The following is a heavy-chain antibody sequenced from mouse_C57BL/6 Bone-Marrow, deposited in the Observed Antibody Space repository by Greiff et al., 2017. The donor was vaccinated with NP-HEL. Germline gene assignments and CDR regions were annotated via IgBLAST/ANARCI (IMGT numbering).Heavy chain of an antibody. Sequence: VQLQQSGAELVRPGASVKLSCTASGFNIKDDYMHWVKQRPEQGLEWIGWIDPENGDTEYASKFQGKATITADTSSNTAYLQLSSLTSEDTAVYYCTAMVTTTGYYFDYWGQGTLSQSPQ. CDR3: TAMVTTTGYYFDY. CDR1: GFNIKDDY. J-gene: IGHJ2*01. D-gene: IGHD2-2*01. CDR2: IDPENGDT. V-gene: IGHV14-4*01.